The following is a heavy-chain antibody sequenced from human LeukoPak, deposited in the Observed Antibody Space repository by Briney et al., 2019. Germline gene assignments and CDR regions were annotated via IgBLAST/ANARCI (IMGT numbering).Heavy chain of an antibody. V-gene: IGHV1-18*01. J-gene: IGHJ4*02. D-gene: IGHD3-3*01. CDR3: ARRATGDTLFGVPNLDYYSDF. CDR1: GYIFTSYG. CDR2: ISAYSGNT. Sequence: ASVKVSCKTSGYIFTSYGISWVRQAPGQGLEWMGWISAYSGNTNYAQILQGRVTMTTDTSTSTAYMELRSLRSDDTAVYCCARRATGDTLFGVPNLDYYSDFWGQGTLVTVSS.